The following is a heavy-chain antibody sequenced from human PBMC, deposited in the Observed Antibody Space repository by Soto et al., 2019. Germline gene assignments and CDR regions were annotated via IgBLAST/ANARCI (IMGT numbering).Heavy chain of an antibody. CDR1: GGSVGTGAYY. CDR3: ARHDYYHRTFDI. V-gene: IGHV4-61*08. CDR2: TLYSGSP. Sequence: SETLSLTCLGSGGSVGTGAYYWSWIRQPPGKGLEWIGYTLYSGSPNYNPSLQSLQSRVTISVDTSRNQFSLRLTSVTAADTALYYCARHDYYHRTFDIWGQGTLVTVSS. D-gene: IGHD3-9*01. J-gene: IGHJ3*02.